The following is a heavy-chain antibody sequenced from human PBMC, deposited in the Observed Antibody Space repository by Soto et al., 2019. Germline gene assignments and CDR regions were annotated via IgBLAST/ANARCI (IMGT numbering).Heavy chain of an antibody. J-gene: IGHJ4*02. V-gene: IGHV1-69*13. Sequence: SVKVSCKASGGTFSSYAISWVRQAPGQGLEWMGGIIPIFGTANYAQKFQGRVTITADESTSTAYMELSSLRSEDTAVYYCATSVADTAMVTGYYFDYWGQGTLVTVSS. CDR3: ATSVADTAMVTGYYFDY. CDR2: IIPIFGTA. CDR1: GGTFSSYA. D-gene: IGHD5-18*01.